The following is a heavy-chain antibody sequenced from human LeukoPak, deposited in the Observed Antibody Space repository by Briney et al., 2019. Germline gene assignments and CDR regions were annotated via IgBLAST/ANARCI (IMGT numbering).Heavy chain of an antibody. V-gene: IGHV2-5*01. D-gene: IGHD3-16*01. CDR3: GLRPKEIWGSYDN. J-gene: IGHJ4*02. CDR2: IYLNNDK. CDR1: RFSLNSQGVG. Sequence: ESGATVANPPQPFTLTWTFSRFSLNSQGVGVGGVRQPPRESLEWLALIYLNNDKRYSPSLRNRLSITKDTSKNQVVLTRTNMDPMDTATYYCGLRPKEIWGSYDNWGQGILGTVSS.